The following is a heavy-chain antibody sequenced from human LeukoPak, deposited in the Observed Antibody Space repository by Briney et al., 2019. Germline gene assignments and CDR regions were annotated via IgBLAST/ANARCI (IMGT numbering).Heavy chain of an antibody. Sequence: PSEPLSLLCSLSGRSMSSGSDFWNWIPQAAAKGLVLLGRINLIGSSNYNPSLESRVTKSVDTSKNQSSLKLSSVPAADTAGYYCARPQGRSTMAYFDYWGQGTLVTVSS. D-gene: IGHD3-10*01. J-gene: IGHJ4*02. CDR3: ARPQGRSTMAYFDY. V-gene: IGHV4-61*02. CDR2: INLIGSS. CDR1: GRSMSSGSDF.